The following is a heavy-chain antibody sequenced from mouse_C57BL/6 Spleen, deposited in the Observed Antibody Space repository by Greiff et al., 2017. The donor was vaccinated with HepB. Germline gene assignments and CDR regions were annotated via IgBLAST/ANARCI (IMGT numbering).Heavy chain of an antibody. CDR2: IYPGDGDT. CDR3: ARPSSGYRYYAMDY. CDR1: GYAFSSSW. V-gene: IGHV1-82*01. J-gene: IGHJ4*01. D-gene: IGHD3-2*02. Sequence: QVQLQQSGPELVKPGASVKISCKASGYAFSSSWMNWVKQRPGKGLEWIGRIYPGDGDTNYNGKFKGKATLTADKSSSTAYMQLSSLTSEDSAVYFCARPSSGYRYYAMDYWGQGTSVTVSS.